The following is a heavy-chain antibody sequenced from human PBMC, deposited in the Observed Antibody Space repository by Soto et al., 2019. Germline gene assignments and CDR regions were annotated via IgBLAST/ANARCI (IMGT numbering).Heavy chain of an antibody. D-gene: IGHD2-21*01. CDR2: INPLKGDT. CDR1: GYTFSTYG. CDR3: ARLRIATNNYKWFDP. Sequence: GASVKVSCKASGYTFSTYGITWVRQAPGQGLDWMGWINPLKGDTKSAANFQDRVTMTTDTSTRTAYMELRSLRSDDTAVYYCARLRIATNNYKWFDPWGQGTLVTVSS. J-gene: IGHJ5*02. V-gene: IGHV1-18*01.